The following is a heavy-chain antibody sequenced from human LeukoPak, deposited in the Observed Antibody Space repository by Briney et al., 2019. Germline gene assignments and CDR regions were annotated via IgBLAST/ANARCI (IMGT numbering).Heavy chain of an antibody. CDR1: GDSFIDYY. V-gene: IGHV4-59*01. CDR2: IYFRGST. CDR3: ARAMRWTCGPVELGWFDR. D-gene: IGHD1-1*01. J-gene: IGHJ5*02. Sequence: SETLSLACSFSGDSFIDYYWTWIRRPPGGRLEWIGHIYFRGSTKYNPSLKNRVTISVDTSKNQVYLTLTSVTSADTAVYYCARAMRWTCGPVELGWFDRWGQGTLVTVSS.